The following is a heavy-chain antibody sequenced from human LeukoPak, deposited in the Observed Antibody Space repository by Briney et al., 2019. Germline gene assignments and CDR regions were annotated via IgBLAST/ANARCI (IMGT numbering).Heavy chain of an antibody. Sequence: GGPLRLSCAASGFTFSDYFMSWIRQAPGKGLEWVSYISSSGSTIYYADSVKGRFTISRDNAKNSLYLQMNSLRAEDTAVYYCARRGSGSYYNNWFDPWGQGTLVTVSS. CDR3: ARRGSGSYYNNWFDP. J-gene: IGHJ5*02. CDR2: ISSSGSTI. V-gene: IGHV3-11*01. D-gene: IGHD3-10*01. CDR1: GFTFSDYF.